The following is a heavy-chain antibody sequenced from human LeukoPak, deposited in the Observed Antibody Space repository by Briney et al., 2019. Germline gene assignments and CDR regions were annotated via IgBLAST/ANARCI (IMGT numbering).Heavy chain of an antibody. CDR3: ARHYYDRSDSYSFDY. CDR1: GASISGYY. J-gene: IGHJ4*02. D-gene: IGHD3-22*01. Sequence: SETLSLTCTVSGASISGYYWSWIRQPPGKGLEWLGYIFSSGSTNYNPSLKSRVTISEDTSVNQFSLKLSSVTAADTAVYYCARHYYDRSDSYSFDYWGQGTLVTVSS. V-gene: IGHV4-59*08. CDR2: IFSSGST.